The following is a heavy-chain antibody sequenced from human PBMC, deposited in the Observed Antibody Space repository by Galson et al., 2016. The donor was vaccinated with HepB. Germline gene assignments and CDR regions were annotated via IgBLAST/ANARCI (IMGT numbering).Heavy chain of an antibody. Sequence: LRLSCAVSGFTFSSYGMHWVRQAPGKGLEWVAVMSYDGSNKYYADSVKGRFTISRDNSKNTLYLQMNSLRAEDTAVYYCAKEGWNYGWYFDLWGRGTLVTVSS. CDR1: GFTFSSYG. CDR3: AKEGWNYGWYFDL. V-gene: IGHV3-30*18. CDR2: MSYDGSNK. J-gene: IGHJ2*01. D-gene: IGHD1-7*01.